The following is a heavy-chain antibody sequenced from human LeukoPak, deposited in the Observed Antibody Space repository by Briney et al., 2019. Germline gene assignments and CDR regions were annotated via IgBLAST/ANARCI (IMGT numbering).Heavy chain of an antibody. CDR2: IYTSGST. CDR1: GGSISSYY. J-gene: IGHJ6*03. CDR3: ARDPFLDDFWSGYYGERYYMDV. V-gene: IGHV4-4*07. D-gene: IGHD3-3*01. Sequence: SSETLSLTCTVSGGSISSYYWRWIRQPAGKGLEWIGCIYTSGSTNYNPSLKSRVTISVDKSKNQFSLKLSSVTAADTAVYYCARDPFLDDFWSGYYGERYYMDVWGKGTTVTVSS.